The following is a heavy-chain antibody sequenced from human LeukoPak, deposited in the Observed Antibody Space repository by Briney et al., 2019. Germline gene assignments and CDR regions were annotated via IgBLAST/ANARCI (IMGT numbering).Heavy chain of an antibody. CDR1: GFTFSNYG. V-gene: IGHV3-30*19. D-gene: IGHD6-19*01. J-gene: IGHJ4*02. CDR2: ISYDGPNK. CDR3: ARGVRIAVAGYIDY. Sequence: PGGSLRLSCAASGFTFSNYGMHWVRQAPGKGLEWVAAISYDGPNKRYADSVKGRFTISRDNSKNTLYLQMNSLRAEDPAVYYCARGVRIAVAGYIDYWGQGTLVTVSS.